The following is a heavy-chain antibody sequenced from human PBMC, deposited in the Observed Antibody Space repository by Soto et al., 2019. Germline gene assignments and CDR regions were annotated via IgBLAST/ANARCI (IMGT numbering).Heavy chain of an antibody. CDR3: ARAPGEYCGGDCHLAFDI. Sequence: SVKVSCKASGGTFSSYAISWVRQAPGQGREWMGGIIPIFGTANYAQKFQGRVTITADESTSTAYMELSSLRSEDTAVYYCARAPGEYCGGDCHLAFDIWGQGXMVTVSS. CDR2: IIPIFGTA. D-gene: IGHD2-21*02. CDR1: GGTFSSYA. J-gene: IGHJ3*02. V-gene: IGHV1-69*13.